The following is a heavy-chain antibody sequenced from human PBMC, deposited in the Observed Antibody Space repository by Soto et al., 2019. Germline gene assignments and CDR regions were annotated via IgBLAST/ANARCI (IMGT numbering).Heavy chain of an antibody. J-gene: IGHJ6*02. Sequence: ASVKVSCKASGGTFSSYAISWVRQAPGQGLEWMGGIIPIFGTANYAQKFQGRVTITADESTSTAYMELSSLRSEDTAVYYCAIGLWFGELRRYYYYGMDVWGQGTTVTVSS. D-gene: IGHD3-10*01. V-gene: IGHV1-69*13. CDR3: AIGLWFGELRRYYYYGMDV. CDR2: IIPIFGTA. CDR1: GGTFSSYA.